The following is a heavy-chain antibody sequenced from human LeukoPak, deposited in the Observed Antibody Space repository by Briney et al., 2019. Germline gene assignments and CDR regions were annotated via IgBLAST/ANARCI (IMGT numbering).Heavy chain of an antibody. V-gene: IGHV3-23*01. Sequence: GGSLRLSCAASGFTFSSYAMTWVRQAPGKGLEWVSTISGSTGRTYYADSVKGRFTISRDNSKNTLYLQMNSLRAEDTASYYCARDRDRTVTTTTAPDYWGQGTLVTVSS. CDR1: GFTFSSYA. CDR3: ARDRDRTVTTTTAPDY. CDR2: ISGSTGRT. J-gene: IGHJ4*02. D-gene: IGHD4-17*01.